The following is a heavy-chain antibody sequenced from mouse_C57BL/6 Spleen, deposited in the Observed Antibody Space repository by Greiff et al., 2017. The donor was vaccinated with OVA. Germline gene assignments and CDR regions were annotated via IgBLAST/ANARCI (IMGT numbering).Heavy chain of an antibody. D-gene: IGHD2-4*01. Sequence: QVQLQQPGAELVKPGASVKLSCKASGYTFTSYWMQWVKQRPGQGLEWIGEIDPFDSYTNYNQKLKGKGTLTVDTSSSTAYMQLSSLTSEDSAVYYCARGLRRGYAMDYWGQGTSVTVSS. CDR1: GYTFTSYW. CDR3: ARGLRRGYAMDY. V-gene: IGHV1-50*01. J-gene: IGHJ4*01. CDR2: IDPFDSYT.